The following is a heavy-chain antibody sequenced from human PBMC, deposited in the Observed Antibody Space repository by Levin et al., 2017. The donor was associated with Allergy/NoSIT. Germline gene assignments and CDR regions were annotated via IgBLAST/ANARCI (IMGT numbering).Heavy chain of an antibody. V-gene: IGHV1-46*01. CDR1: GYTFTSYY. Sequence: GESLKISCKASGYTFTSYYMHWVRQAPGQGLEWMGIINPSGGSTSYAQKFQGRVTMTRDTSTSTVYMELSSLRSEDTAVYYCARGGDFWSGYYGHWFDPWGQGTLVTVSS. D-gene: IGHD3-3*01. J-gene: IGHJ5*02. CDR3: ARGGDFWSGYYGHWFDP. CDR2: INPSGGST.